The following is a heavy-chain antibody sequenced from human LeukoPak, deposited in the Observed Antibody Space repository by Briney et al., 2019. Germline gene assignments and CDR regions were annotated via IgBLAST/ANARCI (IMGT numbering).Heavy chain of an antibody. CDR2: ISSSGDSM. CDR1: GFTFSSYA. V-gene: IGHV3-48*04. CDR3: ATWTGLVPG. J-gene: IGHJ4*02. D-gene: IGHD3-10*01. Sequence: GGSLRLSCAASGFTFSSYAMSWVRQAPGKGLEWISYISSSGDSMVYADSVKGRFTISRDNAKNSLYLQMNSLRAEDTAVYYCATWTGLVPGWGQGTLVTVSS.